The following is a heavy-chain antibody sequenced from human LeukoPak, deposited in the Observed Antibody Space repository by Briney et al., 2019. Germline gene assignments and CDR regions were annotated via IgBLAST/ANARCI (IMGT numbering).Heavy chain of an antibody. CDR2: INHSGST. D-gene: IGHD3-22*01. Sequence: PSETLSLTCAVYGGSFSGYYWSWIRQPPGKGLEWIGEINHSGSTNYNPSLKSRVTISVDTSKNQFSLKLSSVTVADTAVYYCARDPDSSGYFDYWGQGTLVTVSS. V-gene: IGHV4-34*01. CDR3: ARDPDSSGYFDY. J-gene: IGHJ4*02. CDR1: GGSFSGYY.